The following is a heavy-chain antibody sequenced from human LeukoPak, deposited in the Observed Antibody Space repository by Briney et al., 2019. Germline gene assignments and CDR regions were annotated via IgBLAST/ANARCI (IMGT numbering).Heavy chain of an antibody. D-gene: IGHD6-19*01. CDR3: ARAKQWPPKTYYFDY. Sequence: SQTLSLTCTVSGGSISSGSYYWSWIRQPAGKGLEWIGRIYTSGSTNYNPSLKSRVTISVDTSKNQFSLKLSSVTAADTAVYYCARAKQWPPKTYYFDYWGQGTLVTVSS. CDR2: IYTSGST. J-gene: IGHJ4*02. V-gene: IGHV4-61*02. CDR1: GGSISSGSYY.